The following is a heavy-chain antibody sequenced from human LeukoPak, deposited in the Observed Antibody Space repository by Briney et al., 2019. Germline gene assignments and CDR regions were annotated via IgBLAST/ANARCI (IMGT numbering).Heavy chain of an antibody. CDR1: GYTFTSYD. J-gene: IGHJ4*02. V-gene: IGHV1-8*01. CDR2: MNPNSGNT. D-gene: IGHD3-3*01. CDR3: ARGQKRGYDFWSGYYELDY. Sequence: ASVKVSCKASGYTFTSYDINWVRQATGQGLEWMGWMNPNSGNTGYAQKFQGRATMTRNTSISTAYMELSSLRSEDTAVYYCARGQKRGYDFWSGYYELDYWGQGTLVTVSS.